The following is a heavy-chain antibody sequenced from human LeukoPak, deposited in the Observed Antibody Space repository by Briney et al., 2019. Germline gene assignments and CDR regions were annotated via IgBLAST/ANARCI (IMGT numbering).Heavy chain of an antibody. J-gene: IGHJ4*02. CDR2: IYYSGST. CDR1: GGSISSYY. Sequence: PSETLSLTCTVSGGSISSYYWSWIRQPPGKGLEWIGSIYYSGSTYYNPSLKSRVTISVDTSKNQFSLKLSSVTAADTAVYYCARVILGGYCTNGVCSYFDYWGQGTLVTVSS. CDR3: ARVILGGYCTNGVCSYFDY. D-gene: IGHD2-8*01. V-gene: IGHV4-59*12.